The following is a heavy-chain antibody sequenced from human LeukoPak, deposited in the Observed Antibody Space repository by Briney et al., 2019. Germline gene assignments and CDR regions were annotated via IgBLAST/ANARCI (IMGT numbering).Heavy chain of an antibody. CDR2: MNPNSGNT. Sequence: ASVKVSCKASGYTFTSYDINWVRQATGQGLEWMGWMNPNSGNTGYAQKFQGRVTMTRNTSISTAYMELSSLRSEDTAVYYCARGPGYYGSGSFYYGMDVRGQGTTVTVSS. D-gene: IGHD3-10*01. CDR1: GYTFTSYD. J-gene: IGHJ6*02. V-gene: IGHV1-8*01. CDR3: ARGPGYYGSGSFYYGMDV.